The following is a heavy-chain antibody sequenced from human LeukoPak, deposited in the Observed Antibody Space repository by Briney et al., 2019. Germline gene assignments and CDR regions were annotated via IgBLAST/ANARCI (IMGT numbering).Heavy chain of an antibody. Sequence: GGSLRLSCAASGFTLSSHGMHWVRQAPGKGLEWVALIWYDGSKENYADSVKGRFTISRDMSKNTLNLQMNSLRVEDTAVFYCARDLSFGSLDFRGQGALVTVSS. CDR1: GFTLSSHG. CDR3: ARDLSFGSLDF. J-gene: IGHJ4*02. D-gene: IGHD1-26*01. CDR2: IWYDGSKE. V-gene: IGHV3-33*01.